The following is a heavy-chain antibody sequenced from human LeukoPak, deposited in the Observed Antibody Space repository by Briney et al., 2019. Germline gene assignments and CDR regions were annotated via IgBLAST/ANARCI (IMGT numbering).Heavy chain of an antibody. Sequence: GGYSWSXXRQPPGKGLEWIGYIYHSGSTYYNPSLKSRVTISVDRSKNQFSLKLSSVTAADTAVYYCARTAGSIPDAFDIWGQGTMVTVSS. J-gene: IGHJ3*02. CDR3: ARTAGSIPDAFDI. D-gene: IGHD1-26*01. CDR2: IYHSGST. CDR1: GGYS. V-gene: IGHV4-30-2*01.